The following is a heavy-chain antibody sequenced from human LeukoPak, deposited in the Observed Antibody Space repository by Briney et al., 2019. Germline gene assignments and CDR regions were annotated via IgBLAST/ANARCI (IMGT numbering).Heavy chain of an antibody. CDR2: IIPIFGTA. CDR1: GGTFSSYA. CDR3: ARDGQQLVPEYYYYGMDV. D-gene: IGHD6-13*01. J-gene: IGHJ6*02. Sequence: SVKVSCKASGGTFSSYAISWVRQAPGQGLEWMGGIIPIFGTANYAQKFQGRVTITADESTSTAYMELSSLRSEDTAVYYCARDGQQLVPEYYYYGMDVWGQGTTVTVSS. V-gene: IGHV1-69*13.